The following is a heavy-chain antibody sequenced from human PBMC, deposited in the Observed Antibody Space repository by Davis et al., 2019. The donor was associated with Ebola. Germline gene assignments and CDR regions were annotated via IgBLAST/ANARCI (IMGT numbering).Heavy chain of an antibody. CDR3: ARSLKY. D-gene: IGHD1-26*01. Sequence: GESLKISCAASGFTFSNYGMHWVRQAPGKGLEWVANIKQDGSEKYYVDSVKGRFTISRDNAKNSLYLQMNSLRAEDTAVYYCARSLKYWGQGTLVTVSS. CDR1: GFTFSNYG. V-gene: IGHV3-7*01. CDR2: IKQDGSEK. J-gene: IGHJ4*02.